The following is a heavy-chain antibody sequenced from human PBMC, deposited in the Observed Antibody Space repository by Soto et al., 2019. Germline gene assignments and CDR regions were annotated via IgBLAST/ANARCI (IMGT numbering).Heavy chain of an antibody. CDR1: GFAFSSYA. Sequence: GGSLRLSCAASGFAFSSYAMHWVRQAPGKGLEWVADIAYDGSNQYYADSVKGRFTISRDNSKNTLYLQLDSLRVEDTAVYYCTRDQPEMALDHWGQGTLVTVSS. CDR3: TRDQPEMALDH. CDR2: IAYDGSNQ. D-gene: IGHD3-3*02. J-gene: IGHJ4*02. V-gene: IGHV3-30*04.